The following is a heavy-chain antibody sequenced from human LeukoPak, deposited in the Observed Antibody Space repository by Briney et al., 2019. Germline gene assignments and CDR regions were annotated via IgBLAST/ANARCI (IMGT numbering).Heavy chain of an antibody. CDR2: VDHTGST. CDR1: DDSITMYY. D-gene: IGHD1-1*01. CDR3: ARGRVTSSTWYITYYYYFYMDV. V-gene: IGHV4-59*01. J-gene: IGHJ6*03. Sequence: TTSETLSLTCTVSDDSITMYYWTWIRQPPGKGLEWIGYVDHTGSTNFNPSLNGRVSISRDTSKNLFSLRLRSVTAADTAVYFCARGRVTSSTWYITYYYYFYMDVWGKGTTVTVSS.